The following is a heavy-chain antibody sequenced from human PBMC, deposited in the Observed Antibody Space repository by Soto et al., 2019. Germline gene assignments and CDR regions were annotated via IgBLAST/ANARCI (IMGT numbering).Heavy chain of an antibody. J-gene: IGHJ6*03. Sequence: SETLSLTCTVSGGSISSFYWSWIRQPPGKGLEWIGYIYYSGNTNYNPSLKSRVTISLDRSKNQFSLKLNSVTAADTAVYYCARGRYCSGGSCFSTPTYYYFYYMDVWGKGTTVTVSS. CDR2: IYYSGNT. CDR1: GGSISSFY. CDR3: ARGRYCSGGSCFSTPTYYYFYYMDV. V-gene: IGHV4-59*01. D-gene: IGHD2-15*01.